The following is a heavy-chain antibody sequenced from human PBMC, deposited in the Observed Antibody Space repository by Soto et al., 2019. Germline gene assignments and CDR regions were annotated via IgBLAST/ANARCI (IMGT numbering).Heavy chain of an antibody. D-gene: IGHD5-12*01. CDR2: ISISNGKT. CDR1: GYTFLNYD. J-gene: IGHJ6*02. CDR3: GRKGYIGNFGLDV. V-gene: IGHV1-18*01. Sequence: QVQLVQSGAEVKRPGASVKVSCKASGYTFLNYDVAWVRRAPGQGLEWLGWISISNGKTYYAQRLQGRVTMTTDTATTTACMEVTSLRSDDTAVYFCGRKGYIGNFGLDVWGQGTTVTVSS.